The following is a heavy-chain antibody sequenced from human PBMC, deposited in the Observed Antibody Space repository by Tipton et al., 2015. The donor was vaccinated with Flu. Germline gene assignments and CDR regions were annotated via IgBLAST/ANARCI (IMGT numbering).Heavy chain of an antibody. D-gene: IGHD5-12*01. J-gene: IGHJ4*02. CDR3: ARDGVLATRPTSPDY. V-gene: IGHV1-2*06. Sequence: QLVQSGAEVKKPGASVKVSCKASGYTFTGHYMHWVRQAPGQGLEWMGRINPNSGGTNYAQKFQGRVTMTRDTSISTAYMELSRLRSDDTAVYYCARDGVLATRPTSPDYWGQGTLVTVSS. CDR2: INPNSGGT. CDR1: GYTFTGHY.